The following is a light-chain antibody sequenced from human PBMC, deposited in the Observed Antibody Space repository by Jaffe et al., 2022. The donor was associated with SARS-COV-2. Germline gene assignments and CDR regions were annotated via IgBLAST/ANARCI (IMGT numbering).Light chain of an antibody. V-gene: IGKV3-20*01. Sequence: EIVLTQSPGTLSLSPGERATLSCRASQSVSSSYLAWYQLKPGQAPRLLIYGASSRATGIPDRFSGSGSGTDFTLTISRLEPEDFAVYYCQQYANSLYTFGQGTKLEIK. CDR1: QSVSSSY. CDR2: GAS. CDR3: QQYANSLYT. J-gene: IGKJ2*01.